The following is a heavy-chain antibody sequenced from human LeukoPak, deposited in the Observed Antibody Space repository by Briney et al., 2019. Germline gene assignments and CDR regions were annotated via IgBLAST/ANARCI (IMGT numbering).Heavy chain of an antibody. D-gene: IGHD3-22*01. V-gene: IGHV7-4-1*02. J-gene: IGHJ4*02. CDR1: GYTFTNNY. CDR2: IDTNTGNP. CDR3: ARGYDTTGYFSY. Sequence: ASVTVSCTASGYTFTNNYLHWVRQAPGQGLEWMGWIDTNTGNPTYAQGFIGRFVFSLDTSVTTAYLQISSLKAEDTAVYYCARGYDTTGYFSYWGQGTLVTVSS.